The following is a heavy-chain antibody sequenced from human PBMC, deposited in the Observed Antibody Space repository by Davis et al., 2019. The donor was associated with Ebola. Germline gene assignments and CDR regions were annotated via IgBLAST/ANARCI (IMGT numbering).Heavy chain of an antibody. CDR1: GGTFSSYA. Sequence: SVKVSCKASGGTFSSYAISWVRQAPGQGLEWMGRIIPILGIANYAQKFQGRVTITADKSTSTAYMELSRLRSDDTAVYSCARSIASAGYNWFDPWGQGTLVTVSS. CDR3: ARSIASAGYNWFDP. J-gene: IGHJ5*02. V-gene: IGHV1-69*04. CDR2: IIPILGIA. D-gene: IGHD6-13*01.